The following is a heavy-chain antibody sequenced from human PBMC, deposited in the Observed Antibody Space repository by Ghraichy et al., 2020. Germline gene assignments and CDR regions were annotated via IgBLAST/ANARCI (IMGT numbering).Heavy chain of an antibody. D-gene: IGHD2-2*01. J-gene: IGHJ6*02. V-gene: IGHV1-3*01. CDR3: ARDLIGSVVPAASIYYYYGMDV. Sequence: ASVKVSCKASGYTFTSYAMHWVRQAPGQRLEWMGWINAGNGNTKYSQKFQGRVTITRDTSASTAYMELSSLRSEDTAVYYCARDLIGSVVPAASIYYYYGMDVWGQGTTVTVSS. CDR1: GYTFTSYA. CDR2: INAGNGNT.